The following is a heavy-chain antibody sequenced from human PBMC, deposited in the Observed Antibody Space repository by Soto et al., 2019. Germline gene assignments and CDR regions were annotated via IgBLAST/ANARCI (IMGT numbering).Heavy chain of an antibody. CDR1: GGTFSSYT. D-gene: IGHD3-16*02. CDR3: ASSRITFGGVIVRGTFDY. Sequence: QVQLVQSGAEVKKPGSSVKVSCKASGGTFSSYTISWVRQAPGQGLEWMGRIIPILGIANYAQKFQGRVTITADKSTSTAYMELSSLRSEDTAVYYCASSRITFGGVIVRGTFDYWGQGTLVTVSS. J-gene: IGHJ4*02. CDR2: IIPILGIA. V-gene: IGHV1-69*02.